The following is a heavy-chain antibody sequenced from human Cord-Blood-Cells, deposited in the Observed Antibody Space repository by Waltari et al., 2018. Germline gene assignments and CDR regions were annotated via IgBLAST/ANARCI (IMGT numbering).Heavy chain of an antibody. D-gene: IGHD6-13*01. CDR1: GGSFSGYY. J-gene: IGHJ6*02. Sequence: QVQLQQWGAGLLKPSETLSLTCAVYGGSFSGYYWSWIRPPPGKGLEWIGEINHSGSTNYNPSLKSRVTISVDTSKNQFSLKLSSVTAADTAVYYCVRGSSSWYYYYGMDVWGQGTTVTVSS. CDR2: INHSGST. CDR3: VRGSSSWYYYYGMDV. V-gene: IGHV4-34*01.